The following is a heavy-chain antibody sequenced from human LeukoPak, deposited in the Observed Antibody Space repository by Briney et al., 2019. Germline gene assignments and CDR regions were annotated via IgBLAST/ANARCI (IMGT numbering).Heavy chain of an antibody. CDR2: ISGSGGST. CDR3: AKDLGGDYYDSSGYFDY. D-gene: IGHD3-22*01. V-gene: IGHV3-23*01. CDR1: GFTFSSYA. J-gene: IGHJ4*02. Sequence: GGSLRLSFAASGFTFSSYAMSWVRQAPGKGLEWVSAISGSGGSTYYADSVKGRFTISRDNSKNTLYLQMNSLRAEDTAVYYCAKDLGGDYYDSSGYFDYWGQGTLVTVSS.